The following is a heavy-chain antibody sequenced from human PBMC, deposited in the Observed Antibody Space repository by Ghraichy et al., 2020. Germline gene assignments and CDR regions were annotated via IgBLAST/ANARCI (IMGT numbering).Heavy chain of an antibody. D-gene: IGHD4-23*01. Sequence: SETLSLTCIVSGGSMSPYYWSWIRQPPGKGLEWIGYIFHSGSANYNPSLRSRVTISVDTSQNQFSLTVNSVTAADTAVYYCARHIDHGGNSLYYGMDVWGHGTTVIVSS. CDR1: GGSMSPYY. V-gene: IGHV4-59*08. CDR2: IFHSGSA. CDR3: ARHIDHGGNSLYYGMDV. J-gene: IGHJ6*02.